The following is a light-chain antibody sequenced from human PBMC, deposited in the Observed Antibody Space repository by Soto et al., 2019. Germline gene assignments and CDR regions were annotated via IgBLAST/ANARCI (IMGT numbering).Light chain of an antibody. J-gene: IGKJ4*01. CDR1: QNIHNH. CDR2: DEI. CDR3: QXYDAWPLT. Sequence: DKLMSQSPATLSLSPGESVTLSCRASQNIHNHMSWFLQKTGQTPRLLIYDEIIRAPDVPDRFSGSWSGTELNLTINRLQSEDFAVYYCQXYDAWPLTFGGGTKVDIK. V-gene: IGKV3-15*01.